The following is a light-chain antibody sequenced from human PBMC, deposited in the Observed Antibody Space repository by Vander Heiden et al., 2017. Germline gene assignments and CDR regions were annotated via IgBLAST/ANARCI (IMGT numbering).Light chain of an antibody. CDR1: RSNIGFNP. Sequence: QSVLTQPPSASGTPGQRVSISCSGSRSNIGFNPVTWYQHLPGTAPKLLIYDNNERPSGVPDRFSGSKSGTSAPLAISGLQSEDEADYFCAAWDDSLNGWVFGGGTKLTVL. CDR3: AAWDDSLNGWV. J-gene: IGLJ3*02. V-gene: IGLV1-44*01. CDR2: DNN.